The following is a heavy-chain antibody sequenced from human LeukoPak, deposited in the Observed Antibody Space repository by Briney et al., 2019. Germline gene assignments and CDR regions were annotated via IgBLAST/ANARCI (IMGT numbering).Heavy chain of an antibody. D-gene: IGHD5/OR15-5a*01. CDR3: ARVEVSLLRSRADAFDI. CDR2: IYTSGST. J-gene: IGHJ3*02. Sequence: KPSETLSLTCTVSGGSISSGSYYWSWIRQPAGKGLEWIGRIYTSGSTNYNPSLKSRVTISVDTSKNQFSLKLSSVTAADTAVYYCARVEVSLLRSRADAFDIWGQGTMVTVSS. V-gene: IGHV4-61*02. CDR1: GGSISSGSYY.